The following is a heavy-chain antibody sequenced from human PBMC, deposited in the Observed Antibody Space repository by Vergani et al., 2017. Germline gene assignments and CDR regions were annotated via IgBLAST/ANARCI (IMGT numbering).Heavy chain of an antibody. CDR3: ARVSSSWTLRDAFDI. CDR1: GYTFTSYD. D-gene: IGHD6-13*01. Sequence: QVQLVQSGAEVKKPGASVKVSCKASGYTFTSYDINWVRQATGQGLEWMGWMNPNSGNTGYAQKFKGRVTMTRNTSISTAYMELSSLRSEETAVYYCARVSSSWTLRDAFDIWGQGTMVTVSS. CDR2: MNPNSGNT. J-gene: IGHJ3*02. V-gene: IGHV1-8*01.